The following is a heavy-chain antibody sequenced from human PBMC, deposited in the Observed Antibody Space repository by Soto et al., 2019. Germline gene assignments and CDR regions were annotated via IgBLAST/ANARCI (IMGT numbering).Heavy chain of an antibody. CDR2: IIPIFGTA. CDR3: ARGRIVVVTHSYFDY. Sequence: GASVKVSCKASGGTFGSYAISWVRQAPGQGLEWMGGIIPIFGTANYAQKFQGRVTITADESTSTAYMELSSLRSEDTAVYYCARGRIVVVTHSYFDYWGQGTLVTVSS. J-gene: IGHJ4*02. CDR1: GGTFGSYA. D-gene: IGHD3-22*01. V-gene: IGHV1-69*13.